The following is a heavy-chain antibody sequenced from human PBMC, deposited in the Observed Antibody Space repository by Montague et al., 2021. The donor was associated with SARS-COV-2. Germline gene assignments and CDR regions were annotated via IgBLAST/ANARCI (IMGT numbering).Heavy chain of an antibody. D-gene: IGHD3-22*01. CDR2: IYYTGST. Sequence: SETLSLTCSVSGVPVNNYYWAWIRQTPEKGLEWIGYIYYTGSTNYNPSLRNRITISIDTSANQFSLKLRSVTPADTAVYYCVRDFYDTSDYFQGTFDVWGHGTVVSVSS. CDR3: VRDFYDTSDYFQGTFDV. V-gene: IGHV4-59*02. J-gene: IGHJ3*01. CDR1: GVPVNNYY.